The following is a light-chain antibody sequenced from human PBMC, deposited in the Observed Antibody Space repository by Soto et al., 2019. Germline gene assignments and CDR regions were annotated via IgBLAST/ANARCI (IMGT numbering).Light chain of an antibody. CDR3: QQYNSLWT. CDR2: AAS. J-gene: IGKJ1*01. V-gene: IGKV1-9*01. CDR1: QDIAIY. Sequence: IQLTQSPSSLSASVGDRVTITCRASQDIAIYLAWYQQKPGEAPKLLIYAASTLHGGVPSRFSGSGSGTEFTLTISSLQPDDFATYYCQQYNSLWTFGQGTKVDIK.